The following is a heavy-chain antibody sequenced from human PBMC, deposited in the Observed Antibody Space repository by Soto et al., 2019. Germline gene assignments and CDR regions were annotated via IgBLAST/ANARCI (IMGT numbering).Heavy chain of an antibody. CDR2: IGTAGDT. V-gene: IGHV3-13*01. D-gene: IGHD3-16*02. J-gene: IGHJ4*02. Sequence: GGSLRLSCAASGFTFSSYDMHWVRQATGKGLEWVSAIGTAGDTYYPGSVKGRFTISRENAKNSLYLQMNSLRAGDTAVYYCARWWPGGELSLPGYWGQGTLVTVSS. CDR3: ARWWPGGELSLPGY. CDR1: GFTFSSYD.